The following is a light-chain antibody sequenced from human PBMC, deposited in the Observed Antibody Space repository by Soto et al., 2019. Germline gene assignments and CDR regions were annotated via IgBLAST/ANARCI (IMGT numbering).Light chain of an antibody. V-gene: IGLV2-14*01. CDR1: TSDVGGYNY. J-gene: IGLJ3*02. CDR3: TLYTSSSTWV. Sequence: QSALTQPASVSGSPGQSITISCTGTTSDVGGYNYVSWFQQYPGKAPKLKIYEVSNRPPGVSNRFSGSKSGNTASLTISDLQAEDEADYYCTLYTSSSTWVFGGGTKVTVL. CDR2: EVS.